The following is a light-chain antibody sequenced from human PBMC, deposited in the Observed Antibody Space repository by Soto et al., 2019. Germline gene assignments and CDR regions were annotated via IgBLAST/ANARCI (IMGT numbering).Light chain of an antibody. CDR2: AAS. V-gene: IGKV1-16*02. Sequence: DIQMTQSPSSLSASVGDRVTITCRASQDISNSLAWFQQKPGKAPKSLIYAASRLQSWVSSNFSGSGSGTAFTLTISSLQPEDFATYYCQHYKNYPITFGQGTRLEIK. J-gene: IGKJ5*01. CDR3: QHYKNYPIT. CDR1: QDISNS.